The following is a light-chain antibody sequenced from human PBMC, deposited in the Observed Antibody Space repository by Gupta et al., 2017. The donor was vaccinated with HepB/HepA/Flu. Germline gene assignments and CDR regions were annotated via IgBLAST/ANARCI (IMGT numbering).Light chain of an antibody. V-gene: IGLV1-44*01. J-gene: IGLJ1*01. CDR1: SSTIGSNT. CDR3: AAWDDSLNGYV. CDR2: SNN. Sequence: QSVLTQPPSAPGTPGQRVTITSSGSSSTIGSNTVNWYQKLPVTAPKLLIYSNNQRPSGVPDRFSGSKSGTSASLAISGLQSEDEADYYCAAWDDSLNGYVFGTGTKVTVL.